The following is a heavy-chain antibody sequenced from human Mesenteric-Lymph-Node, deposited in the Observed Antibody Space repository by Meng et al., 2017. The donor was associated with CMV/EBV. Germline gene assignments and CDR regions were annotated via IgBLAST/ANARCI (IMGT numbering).Heavy chain of an antibody. CDR3: AREVQGGAFDI. V-gene: IGHV4-59*01. CDR1: GGSISSYY. J-gene: IGHJ3*02. D-gene: IGHD3-16*01. CDR2: IYYSGST. Sequence: WGSLRLSCTVSGGSISSYYWSWIRQPPGKGLEWIGYIYYSGSTNYNPSLKSRVTISVDTSKNQFSLKLSSVTAADTAVYYCAREVQGGAFDIWGQGTMVTVSS.